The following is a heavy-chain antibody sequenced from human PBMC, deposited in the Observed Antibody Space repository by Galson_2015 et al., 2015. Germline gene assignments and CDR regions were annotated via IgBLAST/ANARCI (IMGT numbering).Heavy chain of an antibody. CDR1: GFTFSSYG. V-gene: IGHV3-30*18. D-gene: IGHD3-22*01. Sequence: SLRLSCAASGFTFSSYGMHWVRQAPGKGLEWVAVISYDGSNKYYADSVKGRFTISRDNSKNTLYLQMNSLRAEDTAVYYCAKEIYDGWDYWGQGTLVTVSS. CDR3: AKEIYDGWDY. J-gene: IGHJ4*02. CDR2: ISYDGSNK.